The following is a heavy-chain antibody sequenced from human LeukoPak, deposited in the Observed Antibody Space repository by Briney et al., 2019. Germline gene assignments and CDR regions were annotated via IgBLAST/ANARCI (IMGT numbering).Heavy chain of an antibody. V-gene: IGHV1-18*01. D-gene: IGHD6-19*01. CDR3: ARGLQENLAWLTAFSAFDV. CDR1: GYSFTSYG. Sequence: ASVKVSCKASGYSFTSYGFSWVRQAPGQGREWMGCISAYNGDTNYAQKLQGRVTMTTDTSTSTAYMELRSLRSDDTAVYYCARGLQENLAWLTAFSAFDVWGPGTMVTVSS. J-gene: IGHJ3*01. CDR2: ISAYNGDT.